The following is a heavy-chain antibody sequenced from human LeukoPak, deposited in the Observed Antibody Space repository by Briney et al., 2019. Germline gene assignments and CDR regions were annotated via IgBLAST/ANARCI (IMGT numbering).Heavy chain of an antibody. CDR3: AKGKRDVPANDAFDI. CDR2: IRDGGRSK. J-gene: IGHJ3*02. D-gene: IGHD2-2*01. CDR1: TFSGSG. Sequence: GGSLRLSCAASTFSGSGIHRVRQAPGRRLEWVAFIRDGGRSKFYADSVKGRFTISGDISKTTVSLQMNSLRLEDTAFYYCAKGKRDVPANDAFDIWGQGTTVTVSS. V-gene: IGHV3-30*02.